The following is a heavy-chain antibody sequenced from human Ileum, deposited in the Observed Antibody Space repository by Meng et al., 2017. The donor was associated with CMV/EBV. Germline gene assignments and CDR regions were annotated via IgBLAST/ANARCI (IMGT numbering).Heavy chain of an antibody. CDR2: TYYRSKLYY. CDR1: GDSVSSNIAV. CDR3: ARGMGAHDY. Sequence: QQAGPGLVKPSPTLSLSCSFAGDSVSSNIAVWSWIMQYPSRGLVWLGRTYYRSKLYYDYAVSVKSRVTITPDTYKNLFSLHLISVSPEDTSIYFCARGMGAHDYWGQGTLVTVSS. D-gene: IGHD4/OR15-4a*01. V-gene: IGHV6-1*01. J-gene: IGHJ4*02.